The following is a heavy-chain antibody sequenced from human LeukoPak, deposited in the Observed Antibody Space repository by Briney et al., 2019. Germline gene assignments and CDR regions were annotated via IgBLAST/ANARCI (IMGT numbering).Heavy chain of an antibody. D-gene: IGHD1-26*01. CDR2: ISSSSSYI. CDR3: ARDVGYYFDY. V-gene: IGHV3-21*01. CDR1: GFTFSSYS. Sequence: PGGSLRLSCAACGFTFSSYSMNWVRQAPGKGLEWVSSISSSSSYIYYADSVKGRFTISRDNAKSSLYLQMNSLRAEDTAVYYCARDVGYYFDYWGQGTLVTVSS. J-gene: IGHJ4*02.